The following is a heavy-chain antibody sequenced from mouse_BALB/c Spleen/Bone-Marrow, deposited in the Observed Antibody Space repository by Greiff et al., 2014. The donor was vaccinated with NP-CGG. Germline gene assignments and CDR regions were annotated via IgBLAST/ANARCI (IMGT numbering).Heavy chain of an antibody. CDR3: VRSAERYSAMDY. Sequence: DVMLVESGGGLVKPGGSLKLSCAASGFTFSDYYMCWIRQTPEKRLEWVATVSDGGNYTNYPDSVKGRFTISRDNAKNNLYLQMSSLKSEDTAMYYGVRSAERYSAMDYWGQGTSVTVSS. D-gene: IGHD2-12*01. J-gene: IGHJ4*01. V-gene: IGHV5-4*02. CDR2: VSDGGNYT. CDR1: GFTFSDYY.